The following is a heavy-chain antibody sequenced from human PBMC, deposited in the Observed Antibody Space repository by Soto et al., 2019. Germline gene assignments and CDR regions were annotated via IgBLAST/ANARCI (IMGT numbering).Heavy chain of an antibody. CDR1: GYTFSGYD. J-gene: IGHJ1*01. V-gene: IGHV1-8*01. CDR3: ARGLRDISRKEYFQH. Sequence: ASVKVSCKASGYTFSGYDINWVRQATGQGLEWMGWMNPNSGNTGYAQKFQGRVTMTRNTSITTAYMELSRLRSEDTAVYYCARGLRDISRKEYFQHWGQGTQVTSPQ. CDR2: MNPNSGNT. D-gene: IGHD2-15*01.